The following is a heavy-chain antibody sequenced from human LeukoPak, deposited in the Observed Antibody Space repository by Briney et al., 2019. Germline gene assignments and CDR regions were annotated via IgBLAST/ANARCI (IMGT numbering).Heavy chain of an antibody. CDR1: GGSISSSSYY. CDR3: ARDPILNYFYGSGSYYDY. D-gene: IGHD3-10*01. Sequence: PSETLSLTCTVSGGSISSSSYYWGWIRQPPGKGLEWIGSVYFSGSTYYNPSLKSRVTISVDTSKNQFSLKMSSVTAADTAVYYCARDPILNYFYGSGSYYDYWGQGTLVTVSS. V-gene: IGHV4-39*07. J-gene: IGHJ4*02. CDR2: VYFSGST.